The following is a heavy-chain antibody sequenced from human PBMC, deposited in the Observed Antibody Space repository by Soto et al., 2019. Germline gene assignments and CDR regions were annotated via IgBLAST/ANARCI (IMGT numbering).Heavy chain of an antibody. CDR3: ARLSSGWSGVTDY. D-gene: IGHD6-19*01. Sequence: QLQLQESGPGLVKPSETLSLTCTVSGGSISSSSYYWGWIRQPPGKGLEWIGSIYYSGSTYYNPSLKSRVTISVDTSKNQFSLKLSSVIAADTAVYYCARLSSGWSGVTDYWGQGTLVTVSS. J-gene: IGHJ4*02. V-gene: IGHV4-39*01. CDR1: GGSISSSSYY. CDR2: IYYSGST.